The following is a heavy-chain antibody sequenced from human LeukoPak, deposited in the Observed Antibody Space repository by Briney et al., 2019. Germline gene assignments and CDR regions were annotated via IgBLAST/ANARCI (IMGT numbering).Heavy chain of an antibody. D-gene: IGHD5-12*01. Sequence: ASVKVSCKAFGYTFTGYYMHWGRQAPGQGLEWMGWINPNSGGTNYAQKFQGRVTMTRDTSISTAYMELSRLRSDDTAVYYCARDPYSGYDDYFDYWGQGTLVTVSS. CDR3: ARDPYSGYDDYFDY. J-gene: IGHJ4*02. CDR1: GYTFTGYY. V-gene: IGHV1-2*02. CDR2: INPNSGGT.